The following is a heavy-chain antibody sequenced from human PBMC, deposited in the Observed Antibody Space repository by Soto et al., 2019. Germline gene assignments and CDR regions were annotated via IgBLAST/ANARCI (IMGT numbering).Heavy chain of an antibody. CDR3: ARAGYSYGTGAFDI. CDR1: GFTVSSNY. Sequence: EVRLVESGGGLVQPGGSLRLSCAASGFTVSSNYMSWVRQAPGKGLEWVSVIYSGGSTYYADSVKGRFTISRDNSKNTLYLQMNSLRAEDTAVYYCARAGYSYGTGAFDIWGQGTMVTVSS. V-gene: IGHV3-66*01. J-gene: IGHJ3*02. D-gene: IGHD5-18*01. CDR2: IYSGGST.